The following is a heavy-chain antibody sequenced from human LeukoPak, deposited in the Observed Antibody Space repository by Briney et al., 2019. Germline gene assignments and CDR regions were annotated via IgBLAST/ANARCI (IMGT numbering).Heavy chain of an antibody. CDR1: GYSFTSYW. CDR3: ARRTSFGYSGYDLVGYYFDY. Sequence: GESLKISCKGSGYSFTSYWIGWVRQMPGKGLEWMGIIYPGDSDTRYSPSFQGQVTISADKSISTAYLQWSSLKASDTAMYYCARRTSFGYSGYDLVGYYFDYWGQGTLVTVSS. CDR2: IYPGDSDT. D-gene: IGHD5-12*01. J-gene: IGHJ4*02. V-gene: IGHV5-51*01.